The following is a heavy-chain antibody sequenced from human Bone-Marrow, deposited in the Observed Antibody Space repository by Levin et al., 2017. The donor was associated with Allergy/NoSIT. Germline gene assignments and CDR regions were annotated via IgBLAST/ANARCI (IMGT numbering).Heavy chain of an antibody. J-gene: IGHJ4*02. V-gene: IGHV1-69*13. CDR3: ARDRYNWNDGGFDY. CDR2: IIPIFGTA. D-gene: IGHD1-1*01. Sequence: ASVKVSCKASGGTFSSYAISWVRQAPGQGLEWMGGIIPIFGTANYAQKFQGRVTITADESTSTAYMELSSLRSEDTAVYYGARDRYNWNDGGFDYWGQGTLVTVSS. CDR1: GGTFSSYA.